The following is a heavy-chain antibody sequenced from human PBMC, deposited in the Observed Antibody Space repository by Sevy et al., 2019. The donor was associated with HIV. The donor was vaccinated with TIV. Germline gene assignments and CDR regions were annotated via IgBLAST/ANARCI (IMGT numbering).Heavy chain of an antibody. Sequence: GGSLRLSCAASGFTFSSYSMNWVRQAPGKGLEWVSSISSSSSYIYYADSVKGRFTISRDNAKNSLYLQMNSLRAEDTTVYYCARDSSSWYFDYWGQGTLVTVSS. CDR2: ISSSSSYI. CDR3: ARDSSSWYFDY. D-gene: IGHD6-13*01. J-gene: IGHJ4*02. V-gene: IGHV3-21*01. CDR1: GFTFSSYS.